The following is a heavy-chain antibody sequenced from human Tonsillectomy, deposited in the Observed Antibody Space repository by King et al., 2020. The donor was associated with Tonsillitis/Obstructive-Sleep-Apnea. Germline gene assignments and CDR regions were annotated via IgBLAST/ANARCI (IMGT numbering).Heavy chain of an antibody. D-gene: IGHD2-15*01. J-gene: IGHJ4*02. CDR1: GYSFTSYW. CDR3: ASGGGYCSGGSCYPSEDY. Sequence: EQLVQSGAEVKKPGESLRISCKGSGYSFTSYWISWVRQMPGKGLEWMVRIDPSDSYTNYSPSFQGHVTISADKSISTAYLQWSSLKASDTAMYYCASGGGYCSGGSCYPSEDYWGQGTLVTVSS. CDR2: IDPSDSYT. V-gene: IGHV5-10-1*01.